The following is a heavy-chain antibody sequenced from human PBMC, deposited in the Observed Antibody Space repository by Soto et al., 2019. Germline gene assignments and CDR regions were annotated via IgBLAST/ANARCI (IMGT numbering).Heavy chain of an antibody. CDR2: INHSGST. D-gene: IGHD2-15*01. V-gene: IGHV4-34*01. J-gene: IGHJ3*02. CDR3: ARIGRWSGVVVAATRDDAFDI. Sequence: SETLSLTCAVYGGSFSGYYWSWIRQPPGKGLEWIGEINHSGSTNYNPSLKSRVTISVDTSKNQFSLKLSSVTAADTAVYYCARIGRWSGVVVAATRDDAFDIWGQGTMVTVSS. CDR1: GGSFSGYY.